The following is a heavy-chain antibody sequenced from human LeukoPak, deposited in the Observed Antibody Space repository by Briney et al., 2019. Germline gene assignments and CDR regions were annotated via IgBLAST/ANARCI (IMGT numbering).Heavy chain of an antibody. CDR3: ARDKVTGASYFDY. CDR2: IKQDGGEK. CDR1: GFTFSNYW. D-gene: IGHD7-27*01. Sequence: GGSLRLSCAASGFTFSNYWMSWVRQAPGEGPEWVANIKQDGGEKYYLDSVKGRFTTSRDNAENLLYLQMNSLRGEDTAVYYCARDKVTGASYFDYWGQGTLVTVSS. V-gene: IGHV3-7*01. J-gene: IGHJ4*02.